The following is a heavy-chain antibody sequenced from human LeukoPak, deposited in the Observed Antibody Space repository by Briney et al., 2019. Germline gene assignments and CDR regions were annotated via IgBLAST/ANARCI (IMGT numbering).Heavy chain of an antibody. Sequence: GGAPRLSCAAPGFPFSSFAMQWGRQAPGQGVGLLAVISYDGSNKYHADSVKGRFTISRDNSKNTVYLQMSSLRAEDTAVYYCAREAYGDLYFDYWGQGSLVTVSS. V-gene: IGHV3-30-3*01. D-gene: IGHD4-17*01. J-gene: IGHJ4*02. CDR3: AREAYGDLYFDY. CDR1: GFPFSSFA. CDR2: ISYDGSNK.